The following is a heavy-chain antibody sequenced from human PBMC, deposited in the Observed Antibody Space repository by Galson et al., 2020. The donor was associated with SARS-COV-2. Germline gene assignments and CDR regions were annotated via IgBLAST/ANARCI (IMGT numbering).Heavy chain of an antibody. CDR1: GFSLRTGGMR. CDR2: AEWDDDK. J-gene: IGHJ6*02. CDR3: ARFYYYGMDV. Sequence: GFSLRTGGMRVSWIHHPPGKALEWLARAEWDDDKFYSTSLKTRLTISKDTSKNQVVLTMTNMDPVDTATYYCARFYYYGMDVWGQGTTVTVSS. V-gene: IGHV2-70*04.